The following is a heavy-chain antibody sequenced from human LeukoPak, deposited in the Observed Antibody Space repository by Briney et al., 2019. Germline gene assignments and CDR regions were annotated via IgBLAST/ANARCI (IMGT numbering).Heavy chain of an antibody. Sequence: GGSLRLSCAASGFTFSSYSLNWVRQAPGKGLEWVSFISSSSITIYYADSVKGRFTISRDNAEKSLYLQMNSLRAEDTAVYYCARDRGGSYSTIDYWGQGTLVTVSS. CDR2: ISSSSITI. D-gene: IGHD2-15*01. V-gene: IGHV3-48*04. J-gene: IGHJ4*02. CDR3: ARDRGGSYSTIDY. CDR1: GFTFSSYS.